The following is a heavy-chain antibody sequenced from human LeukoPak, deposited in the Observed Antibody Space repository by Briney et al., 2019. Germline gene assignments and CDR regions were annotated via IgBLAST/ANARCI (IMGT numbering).Heavy chain of an antibody. V-gene: IGHV4-39*01. CDR2: IYYSGST. J-gene: IGHJ3*02. CDR1: GGSISSSSHY. CDR3: ATHHYYDSSGYSYAFGI. D-gene: IGHD3-22*01. Sequence: SETLSLTCTVSGGSISSSSHYWGWIRQPPGKGQEWIGSIYYSGSTYYNLSLKSRVTISVDASKNQFSLKLSSVTAADTAVYYCATHHYYDSSGYSYAFGIWGQGTMVTVSS.